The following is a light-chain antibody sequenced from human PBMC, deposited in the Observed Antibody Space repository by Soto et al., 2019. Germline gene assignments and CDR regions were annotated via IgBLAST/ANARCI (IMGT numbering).Light chain of an antibody. CDR3: TSYTDRSPVV. CDR2: DVS. V-gene: IGLV2-14*03. Sequence: QSALTQPASVSGSPGQSITISCTGTSSDVGYYNYVSWYQHHPGKAPKLMIYDVSYRTSWVSYRFSGSKSGNTASLTISGLQAGDEADYYCTSYTDRSPVVFGGGTKLTVL. CDR1: SSDVGYYNY. J-gene: IGLJ2*01.